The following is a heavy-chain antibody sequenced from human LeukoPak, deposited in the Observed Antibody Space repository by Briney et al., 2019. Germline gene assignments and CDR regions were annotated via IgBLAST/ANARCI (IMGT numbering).Heavy chain of an antibody. V-gene: IGHV3-23*01. CDR3: ARDYGGNIRGYFDY. D-gene: IGHD4-23*01. CDR1: GFTFSSYA. J-gene: IGHJ4*02. Sequence: GGSLRLSCAASGFTFSSYAMSWVRQAPGKGLEWVSAISGSGGSTYYADSVKGRFTISRDNSKNTLYLQMNSLRAEDTAVYYCARDYGGNIRGYFDYWGQGTLVTVSS. CDR2: ISGSGGST.